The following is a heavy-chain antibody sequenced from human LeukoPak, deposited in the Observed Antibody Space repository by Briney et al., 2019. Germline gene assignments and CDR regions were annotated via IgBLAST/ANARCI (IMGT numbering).Heavy chain of an antibody. D-gene: IGHD3-22*01. CDR2: ISYDGSNK. J-gene: IGHJ4*02. Sequence: GRSLRLSCAASGFTFSSYGMHWVRQAPGKGLGWVAVISYDGSNKYYADSVKGRFTISRDNSKNTLYLQMNSLRAEDTAVYYCAKDSNYDSSGSPGTLFDYWGQGTLVTVSS. V-gene: IGHV3-30*18. CDR1: GFTFSSYG. CDR3: AKDSNYDSSGSPGTLFDY.